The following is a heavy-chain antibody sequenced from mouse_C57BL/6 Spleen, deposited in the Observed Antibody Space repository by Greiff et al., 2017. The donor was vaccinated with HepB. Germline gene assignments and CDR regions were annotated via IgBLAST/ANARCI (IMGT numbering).Heavy chain of an antibody. CDR3: ASMDPYYYGSSYDFDV. CDR2: ISDGGSYT. J-gene: IGHJ1*03. Sequence: EVMLVESGGGLVKPGGSLKLSCAASGFTFSSYAMSWVRQTPEKRLEWVATISDGGSYTYYPDNVKGRFTISRDNAKNNLYLQMSHLKSEDTAMYYCASMDPYYYGSSYDFDVWGTGTTVTVSS. D-gene: IGHD1-1*01. CDR1: GFTFSSYA. V-gene: IGHV5-4*03.